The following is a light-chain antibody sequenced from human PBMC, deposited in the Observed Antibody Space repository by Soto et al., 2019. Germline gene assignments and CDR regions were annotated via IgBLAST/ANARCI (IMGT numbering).Light chain of an antibody. CDR1: NSDIGAYNY. V-gene: IGLV2-14*01. J-gene: IGLJ1*01. CDR3: SSYETAYFYV. Sequence: QSVLTQPASVSGSPGQSITISCTGSNSDIGAYNYVSWYQQHPAKAPKLIINRVPHRPSGVSHRFSASKSDYTASLTSSGLQDEDEGDYYCSSYETAYFYVFGTGTKVTVL. CDR2: RVP.